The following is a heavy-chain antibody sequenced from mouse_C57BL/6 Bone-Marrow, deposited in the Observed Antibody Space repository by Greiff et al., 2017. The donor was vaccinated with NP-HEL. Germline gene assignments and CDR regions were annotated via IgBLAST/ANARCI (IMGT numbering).Heavy chain of an antibody. CDR1: GYTFTEYT. J-gene: IGHJ3*01. V-gene: IGHV1-62-2*01. D-gene: IGHD2-3*01. Sequence: QVQLQQSGAELVKPGASVKLSCKASGYTFTEYTIHWVKQRSGQGLEWIGWFYPGSGSIKYNEKFKDKATLTADKSSSTVYMELSRLTSEDSAVYVCARREVPLDGYSGPWFAYWGQGTLVTVSA. CDR2: FYPGSGSI. CDR3: ARREVPLDGYSGPWFAY.